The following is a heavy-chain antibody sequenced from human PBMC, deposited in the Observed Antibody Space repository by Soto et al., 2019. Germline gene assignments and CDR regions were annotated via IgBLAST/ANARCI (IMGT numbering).Heavy chain of an antibody. J-gene: IGHJ4*02. Sequence: PSEPLSLTCTVSDGYISSGGYYWSWIRHHPGKGLEWIGYIYYSGSTYYNPSLKSRVTISVDTSKDQFSLKLSSVTAADTAVYYCARDRECSGGTCYNYFDYRGQGTLVPVS. CDR3: ARDRECSGGTCYNYFDY. D-gene: IGHD2-15*01. V-gene: IGHV4-31*03. CDR2: IYYSGST. CDR1: DGYISSGGYY.